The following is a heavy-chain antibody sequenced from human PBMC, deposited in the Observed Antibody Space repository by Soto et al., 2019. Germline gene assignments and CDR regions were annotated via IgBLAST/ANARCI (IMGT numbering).Heavy chain of an antibody. D-gene: IGHD3-22*01. V-gene: IGHV3-48*01. Sequence: GGSLRLSCAASGFIFSSYAMTWVRQAPGKGLEWVSSISGSSTIYYADSVKGRFTISRDNAKNSLYLQMNSLRAEDTAVYYCARELVVVITRGAFDIWGQGTMVTVSS. CDR2: ISGSSTI. CDR3: ARELVVVITRGAFDI. J-gene: IGHJ3*02. CDR1: GFIFSSYA.